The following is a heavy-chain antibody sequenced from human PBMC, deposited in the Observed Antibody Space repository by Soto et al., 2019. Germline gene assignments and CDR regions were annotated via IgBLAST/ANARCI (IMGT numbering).Heavy chain of an antibody. CDR1: GDTFKNCV. CDR2: IIPLFGTT. CDR3: AAELGFGKLSVV. D-gene: IGHD3-10*01. Sequence: QVQVVQSGVEVRRPGSSVKVSCKASGDTFKNCVISWVRQAPGQGLKWMGAIIPLFGTTDFAQRFQGRHTMTTDESTTTAYMELSRLRSEDTATYYCAAELGFGKLSVVWGQGTKVIVSS. V-gene: IGHV1-69*01. J-gene: IGHJ6*02.